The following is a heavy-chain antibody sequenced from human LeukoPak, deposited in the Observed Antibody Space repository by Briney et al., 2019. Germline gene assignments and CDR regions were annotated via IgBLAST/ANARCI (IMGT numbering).Heavy chain of an antibody. J-gene: IGHJ6*02. V-gene: IGHV3-7*03. Sequence: GGSLRLSCAASGFTFSSYSMNWVRQAPGKGLEWVANIKQDGSEKYYVDSVKGRFTISRDNAKNSLYLQMNSLRAEDTAVYYCARLGVPYYYGMDVWGQGTTVTVSS. CDR2: IKQDGSEK. CDR3: ARLGVPYYYGMDV. CDR1: GFTFSSYS. D-gene: IGHD1-26*01.